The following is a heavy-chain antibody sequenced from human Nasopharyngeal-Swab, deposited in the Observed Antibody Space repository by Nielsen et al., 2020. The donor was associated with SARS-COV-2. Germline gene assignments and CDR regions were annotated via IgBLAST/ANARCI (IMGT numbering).Heavy chain of an antibody. CDR2: ISGSGGST. V-gene: IGHV3-23*01. Sequence: GGSLRLSCAASGFTFSSYAMSWVRQAPGKGLEWVSAISGSGGSTYYADSVKGRFTISRDNSKNTLYLQMNSLRAEDTAVYYCAKDYNAAMIVVVITTTFGYWGQGTLVTVSS. CDR1: GFTFSSYA. J-gene: IGHJ4*02. CDR3: AKDYNAAMIVVVITTTFGY. D-gene: IGHD3-22*01.